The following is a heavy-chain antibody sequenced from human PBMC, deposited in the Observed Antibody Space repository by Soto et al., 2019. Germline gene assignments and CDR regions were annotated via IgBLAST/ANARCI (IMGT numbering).Heavy chain of an antibody. CDR3: ARRHVSATGIYAFDP. J-gene: IGHJ5*02. CDR2: INAANGDT. D-gene: IGHD6-13*01. CDR1: GYTLTSYG. Sequence: SVKASYKASGYTLTSYGIHLVRQAPGQRLEWIGWINAANGDTKYSPKFQGRFTITRDTSASTAYMELSSLRSEDTAVYYCARRHVSATGIYAFDPWGQGTLVSVSS. V-gene: IGHV1-3*01.